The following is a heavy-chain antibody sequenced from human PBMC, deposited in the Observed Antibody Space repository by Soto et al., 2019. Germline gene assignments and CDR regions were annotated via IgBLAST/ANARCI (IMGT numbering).Heavy chain of an antibody. V-gene: IGHV1-2*04. Sequence: ASVKVSCKASGYTFTGYYMHWVRQAPGQGLEWMGWINPNSGGTNYAQKFQGWVTMTRDTSISTSYMELRRLRPDDTAVYYCARSLATAVADTATNWFDPWGQGTLVTVSS. CDR1: GYTFTGYY. CDR2: INPNSGGT. D-gene: IGHD6-19*01. CDR3: ARSLATAVADTATNWFDP. J-gene: IGHJ5*02.